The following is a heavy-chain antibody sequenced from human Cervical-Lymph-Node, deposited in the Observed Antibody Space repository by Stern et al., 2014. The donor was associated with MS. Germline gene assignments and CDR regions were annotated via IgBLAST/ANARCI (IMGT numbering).Heavy chain of an antibody. J-gene: IGHJ6*02. CDR1: GGSISSYY. Sequence: QVQLQESGPGLVKPSETLSLTCTVSGGSISSYYWSWIRQPPGKGLEWIGYIYYSGSTNYNPSLKSRVTISVDTSKNQFSLKLSSVTAADTAVYYCARDGRDKQGYYYGMDVWGQGTTVTVSS. CDR3: ARDGRDKQGYYYGMDV. D-gene: IGHD1/OR15-1a*01. CDR2: IYYSGST. V-gene: IGHV4-59*01.